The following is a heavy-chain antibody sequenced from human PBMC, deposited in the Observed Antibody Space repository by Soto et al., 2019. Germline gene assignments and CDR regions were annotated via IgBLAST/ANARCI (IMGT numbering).Heavy chain of an antibody. Sequence: SETLSLTCTVSGGSISSGGYYWSWIRQHPGKGLEWIGYIYYSGSTYYNPSLKSRVTISVDTSKNQFSLKLSSVTAADTDVYYCARGRTVVPAAKVNWYFDLWGRGTLVTVSS. CDR1: GGSISSGGYY. V-gene: IGHV4-31*03. CDR2: IYYSGST. J-gene: IGHJ2*01. CDR3: ARGRTVVPAAKVNWYFDL. D-gene: IGHD2-2*01.